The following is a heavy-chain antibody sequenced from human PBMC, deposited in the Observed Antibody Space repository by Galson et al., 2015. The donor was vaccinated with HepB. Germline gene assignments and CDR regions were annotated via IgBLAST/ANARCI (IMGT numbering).Heavy chain of an antibody. V-gene: IGHV3-30*18. Sequence: SLRLSCAASGFTFRNYGMYWVRQAPGKGLEWVATVSFDGNNQYYADSVKGRFTIFRDNSNGTLFLQMTNLRPDDTAVYYCAKSKAVGVIDYWGQGTLVAVSS. D-gene: IGHD6-19*01. CDR1: GFTFRNYG. CDR2: VSFDGNNQ. CDR3: AKSKAVGVIDY. J-gene: IGHJ4*02.